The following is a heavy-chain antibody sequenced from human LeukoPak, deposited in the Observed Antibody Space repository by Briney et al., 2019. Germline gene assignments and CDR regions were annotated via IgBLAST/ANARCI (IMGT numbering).Heavy chain of an antibody. J-gene: IGHJ3*02. V-gene: IGHV1-8*03. CDR3: ARGDFGETNTAFDI. CDR2: MNPNSGKT. CDR1: GYTFTDYD. D-gene: IGHD4-17*01. Sequence: ASVTVSCKTSGYTFTDYDIHWVRQAPGQGLEWMGWMNPNSGKTNYAQKLQGRVTFSRNTSLSVAYMELSGLGSEDAAVYFCARGDFGETNTAFDIWGQGTMVAVSS.